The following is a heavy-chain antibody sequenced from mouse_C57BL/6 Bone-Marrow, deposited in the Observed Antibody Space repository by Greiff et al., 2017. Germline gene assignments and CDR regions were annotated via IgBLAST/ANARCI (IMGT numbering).Heavy chain of an antibody. D-gene: IGHD4-1*01. Sequence: VQLQQSGGDLVKPGGSLKLSCAASGFTFSSYGMSWVRQTPDKRLEWVATISSGGSYTYYPDSVKGRFTISRDNAKNTLYLQIGSMKSYYTAMYYCARRFGTPFAYWGQGTLVTVSA. CDR3: ARRFGTPFAY. CDR1: GFTFSSYG. V-gene: IGHV5-6*01. CDR2: ISSGGSYT. J-gene: IGHJ3*01.